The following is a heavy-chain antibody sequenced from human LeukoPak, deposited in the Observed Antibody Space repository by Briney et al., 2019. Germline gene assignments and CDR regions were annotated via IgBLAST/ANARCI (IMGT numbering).Heavy chain of an antibody. D-gene: IGHD4-17*01. CDR1: GGSISSGDYY. J-gene: IGHJ2*01. Sequence: SETLSLTCTVSGGSISSGDYYWSWIRQPPGKGLEWIGYIYNSGSTYYNPSLKSRVTISADTSKNRFSLRLNSVTAADTAVYYCARERFGDADWYFDLWGRGTLVTVSS. CDR3: ARERFGDADWYFDL. CDR2: IYNSGST. V-gene: IGHV4-30-4*01.